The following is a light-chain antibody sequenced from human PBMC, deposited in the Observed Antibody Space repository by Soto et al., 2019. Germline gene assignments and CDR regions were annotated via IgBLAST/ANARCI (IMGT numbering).Light chain of an antibody. CDR3: QQLNSFPIP. CDR2: GAS. V-gene: IGKV1-9*01. CDR1: QGIANF. J-gene: IGKJ3*01. Sequence: IQLTQSPSSLSASVGDRVTISCRASQGIANFLALYQQKPWKAPKLLIYGASTLQSGVPSRFSGSGSGTDFPLTICSLQPEDFATYYFQQLNSFPIPFVPGTKVDIK.